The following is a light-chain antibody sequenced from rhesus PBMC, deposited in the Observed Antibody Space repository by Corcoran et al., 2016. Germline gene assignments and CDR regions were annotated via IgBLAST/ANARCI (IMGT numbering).Light chain of an antibody. CDR2: DVN. CDR1: SSDIGANNR. Sequence: QAAPTQSPSVSGSPGQSVTISCTGTSSDIGANNRVSWYQQSPDKAPKLMIYDVNKRPSGVSDRFSGSKSGSTASLTISGLQAEDEADYYGSSYGSGSTYIFGDGTRLTVL. CDR3: SSYGSGSTYI. J-gene: IGLJ1*01. V-gene: IGLV2-13*03.